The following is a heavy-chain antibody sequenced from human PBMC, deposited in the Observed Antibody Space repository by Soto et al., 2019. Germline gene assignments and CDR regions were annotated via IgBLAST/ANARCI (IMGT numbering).Heavy chain of an antibody. CDR2: LYYSGGT. V-gene: IGHV4-31*02. J-gene: IGHJ4*02. D-gene: IGHD4-17*01. CDR3: ATSTTVTLIWNY. CDR1: GASVSSGGYH. Sequence: SETLSLTCTVSGASVSSGGYHWTWLRQHPKKGLEWIGYLYYSGGTYYNPSLKSRATISVGTSKNQFSLKLSSVTAADTAVYYCATSTTVTLIWNYWGQGTLVTVSS.